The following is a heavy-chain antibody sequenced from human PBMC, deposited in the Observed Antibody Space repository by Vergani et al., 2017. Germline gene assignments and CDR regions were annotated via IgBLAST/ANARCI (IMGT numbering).Heavy chain of an antibody. D-gene: IGHD1-1*01. V-gene: IGHV5-51*01. CDR3: ARHTTYTDS. J-gene: IGHJ4*02. CDR2: IYPADSDT. CDR1: EYSFGNYW. Sequence: EVALVQSGPEMRKPGESLKISCKGSEYSFGNYWIGWVRQIPGKGLEWMGIIYPADSDTRYSPSFQGQVTISADKSISTAFRQWDSLNPSDTALYYCARHTTYTDSWGQGTLVTVSS.